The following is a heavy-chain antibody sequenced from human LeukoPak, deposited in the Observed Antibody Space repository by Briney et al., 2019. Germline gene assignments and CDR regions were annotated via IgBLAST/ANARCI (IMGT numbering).Heavy chain of an antibody. CDR1: GFTFSSYW. V-gene: IGHV3-7*01. Sequence: GGSLRPSCAASGFTFSSYWMSWVRQAPGKGLEWVANIKQDGSEKYYVDSVKGRFTISRDNAKNSLYLQMNSLRAEDTAVYYCARARLGQQLVWSHNYYYYMDVWGKGTTVTVSS. J-gene: IGHJ6*03. CDR2: IKQDGSEK. D-gene: IGHD6-6*01. CDR3: ARARLGQQLVWSHNYYYYMDV.